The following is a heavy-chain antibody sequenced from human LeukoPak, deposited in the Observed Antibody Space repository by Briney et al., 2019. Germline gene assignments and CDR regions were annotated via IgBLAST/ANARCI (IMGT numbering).Heavy chain of an antibody. D-gene: IGHD2-21*02. J-gene: IGHJ4*02. CDR1: GFTFSGYS. CDR3: ARVVVVTGGGFDY. V-gene: IGHV3-48*04. CDR2: ISSSSTI. Sequence: GGSLRLSCAASGFTFSGYSMNWVRQAPGKGLEWVSYISSSSTIYYADSVKGRFTISRDNAKNSLYLQMNSLRAEDTAVYYCARVVVVTGGGFDYWGQGTLVTVSS.